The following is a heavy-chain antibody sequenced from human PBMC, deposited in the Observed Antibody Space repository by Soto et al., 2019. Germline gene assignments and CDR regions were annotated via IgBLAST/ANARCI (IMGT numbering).Heavy chain of an antibody. CDR2: ISGSGGST. J-gene: IGHJ4*01. CDR1: GFTFSSYA. D-gene: IGHD2-2*01. Sequence: PGGSLRLSCAASGFTFSSYAMSWVRQAPGKGLEWVSAISGSGGSTYYADSVKGRFTISRDNSKNTLYLQMSSLRAEDTAVYYCAKLLIVVVPAALDYWGHGTLVTVSS. CDR3: AKLLIVVVPAALDY. V-gene: IGHV3-23*01.